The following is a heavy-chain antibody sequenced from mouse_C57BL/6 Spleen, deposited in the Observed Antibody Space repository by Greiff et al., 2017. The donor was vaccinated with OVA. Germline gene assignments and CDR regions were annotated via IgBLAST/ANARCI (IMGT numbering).Heavy chain of an antibody. J-gene: IGHJ2*01. D-gene: IGHD2-2*01. CDR3: ARQMVTNYFDY. Sequence: QVQLKQPGAELVMPGASVKLSCKASGYTFTSYWMHWVKQRPGQGLEWIGEIDPSDSYTNYNQKFKGKSTLTVDKSSSTAYMQLSSLTSEDSAVYYCARQMVTNYFDYWGQGTTLTVSS. CDR1: GYTFTSYW. CDR2: IDPSDSYT. V-gene: IGHV1-69*01.